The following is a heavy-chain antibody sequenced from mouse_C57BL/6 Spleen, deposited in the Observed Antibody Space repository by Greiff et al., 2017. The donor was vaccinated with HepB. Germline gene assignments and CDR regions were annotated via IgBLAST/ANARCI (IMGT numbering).Heavy chain of an antibody. CDR2: FYPGSGSI. Sequence: QVQLKQSGAELVKPGASVKLSCKASGYTFTEYTIHWVKQRSGQGLEWIGWFYPGSGSIKYNEKFKDKATLTADKSSSTVYMELSRVTSEDSAVYFCARHVYYDYDVGYFDYWGQGTTLTVSS. J-gene: IGHJ2*01. V-gene: IGHV1-62-2*01. D-gene: IGHD2-4*01. CDR1: GYTFTEYT. CDR3: ARHVYYDYDVGYFDY.